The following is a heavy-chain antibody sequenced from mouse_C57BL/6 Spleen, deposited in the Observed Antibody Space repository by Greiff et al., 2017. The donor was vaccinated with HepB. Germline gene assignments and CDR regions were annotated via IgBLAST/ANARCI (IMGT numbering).Heavy chain of an antibody. CDR1: GFSFNTYA. CDR3: AGHDYYDDGDAMDY. D-gene: IGHD2-4*01. V-gene: IGHV10-1*01. J-gene: IGHJ4*01. CDR2: IRSKSNNYTT. Sequence: EVQLVESGGGLVQPKGSLKLSCAASGFSFNTYAMNWVRQAPGKGLEWVARIRSKSNNYTTYYTDSVKDRFTISRDDSESMLYLQMNNLKTEDTAMYYCAGHDYYDDGDAMDYWGQGTSVTVSS.